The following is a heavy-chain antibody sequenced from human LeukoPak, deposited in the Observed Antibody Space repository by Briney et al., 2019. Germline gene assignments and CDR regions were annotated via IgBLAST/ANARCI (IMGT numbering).Heavy chain of an antibody. CDR2: IYYSEST. D-gene: IGHD4-17*01. V-gene: IGHV4-30-4*01. J-gene: IGHJ4*02. CDR3: ARVTTVTTSFHFDY. CDR1: GGSISSGGYY. Sequence: SQTLSLTCTVSGGSISSGGYYWSWIRQPPGEGLQWIGYIYYSESTYYHPSLKSRVTISLDTSKNQFSLKLSSVTAADTAVYYCARVTTVTTSFHFDYWGQGTLVTVSS.